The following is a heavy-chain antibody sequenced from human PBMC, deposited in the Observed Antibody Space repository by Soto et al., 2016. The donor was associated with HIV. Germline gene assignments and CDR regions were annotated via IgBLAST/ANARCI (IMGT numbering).Heavy chain of an antibody. D-gene: IGHD3-9*01. V-gene: IGHV4-59*01. Sequence: QVQLQESGPGLVKPSETLSLNCTVSGSPFSTYYWSWIRQTPGKGLEWIGNIYYSGSINYNPSLKSRVTILVDMSKGQFFLKMKSVSTADTAVYYCARETGNDDFLTGHQSEYYMDSGAKG. CDR3: ARETGNDDFLTGHQSEYYMDS. CDR1: GSPFSTYY. CDR2: IYYSGSI. J-gene: IGHJ6*03.